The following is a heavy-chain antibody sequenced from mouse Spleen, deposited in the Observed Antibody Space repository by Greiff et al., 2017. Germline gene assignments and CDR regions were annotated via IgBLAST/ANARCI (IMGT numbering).Heavy chain of an antibody. Sequence: QVQLKQSGPGLVQPSPSLSITCTVSGFSLTSYGVHWVRQSPGKGLEWLGVIWSGGSTDYNAAFISRLSISKDNSKSQVFFKMNSLQADDTAIYYCARGGAMDYWGQGTSVTVSS. CDR3: ARGGAMDY. CDR1: GFSLTSYG. J-gene: IGHJ4*01. V-gene: IGHV2-2*01. CDR2: IWSGGST.